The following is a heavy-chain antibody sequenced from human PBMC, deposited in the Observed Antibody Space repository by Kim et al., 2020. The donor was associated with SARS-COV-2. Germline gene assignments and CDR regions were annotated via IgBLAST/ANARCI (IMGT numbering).Heavy chain of an antibody. CDR3: AKSAVPVAYGYSSFD. V-gene: IGHV3-9*01. CDR1: GFTFDDYA. J-gene: IGHJ4*02. D-gene: IGHD4-17*01. CDR2: ISWNSGSI. Sequence: GGSLRLSCAASGFTFDDYAMHWVRQAPGKGLEWVSGISWNSGSIGYADSVKGRFTISRDNAKNSLYLQMNSPRADDTALYYCAKSAVPVAYGYSSFDWGQGTMVTVSS.